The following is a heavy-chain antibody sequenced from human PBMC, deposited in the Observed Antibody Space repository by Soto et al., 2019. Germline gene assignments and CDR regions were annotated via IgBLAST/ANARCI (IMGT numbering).Heavy chain of an antibody. D-gene: IGHD3-9*01. V-gene: IGHV1-3*01. CDR1: GYTFSNYA. CDR2: INAGNGDT. Sequence: QVQFVQSGAEVKKPGASVKVSCEASGYTFSNYAIHWVRQAPGQRLEWMAWINAGNGDTKYSQNFQGRVTITRDTSASTAYMDLSSLRPEDTAVYYCARAPRSSGYYHYAMDVWGRGTTVTVS. J-gene: IGHJ6*02. CDR3: ARAPRSSGYYHYAMDV.